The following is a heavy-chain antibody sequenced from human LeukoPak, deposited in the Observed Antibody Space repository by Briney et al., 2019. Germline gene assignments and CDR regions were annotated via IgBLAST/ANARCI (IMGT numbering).Heavy chain of an antibody. CDR2: IYHSGST. CDR1: GYSISSSYY. V-gene: IGHV4-38-2*02. Sequence: SETLSLTCTVSGYSISSSYYWGWIRQPPGKGLEWIGSIYHSGSTYYNPSLKSRVTISVDTSKNQFSLKLSSVTAADTAVYYCARTSSSHFDYWGQGTLVTVSS. CDR3: ARTSSSHFDY. D-gene: IGHD6-6*01. J-gene: IGHJ4*02.